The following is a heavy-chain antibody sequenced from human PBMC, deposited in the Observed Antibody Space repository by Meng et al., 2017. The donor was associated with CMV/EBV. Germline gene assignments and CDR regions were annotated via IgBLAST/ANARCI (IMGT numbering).Heavy chain of an antibody. Sequence: GESLKISCEASGFTFSSDAMSWVRQAPGKGLEWVSVIYSGGSNTYYADSLKGRFTISRDNSKNTLYLQMSSLRAEDTAVYYCARGRDAVRYYYYYGMDVWGQGTTVTVSS. CDR2: IYSGGSNT. CDR1: GFTFSSDA. V-gene: IGHV3-23*03. CDR3: ARGRDAVRYYYYYGMDV. J-gene: IGHJ6*02. D-gene: IGHD4-11*01.